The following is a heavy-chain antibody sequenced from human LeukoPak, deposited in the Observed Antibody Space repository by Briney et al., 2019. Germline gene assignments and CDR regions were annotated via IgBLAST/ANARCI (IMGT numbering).Heavy chain of an antibody. J-gene: IGHJ6*03. V-gene: IGHV3-21*06. CDR1: GFTFSSYN. CDR2: VTSSSSYV. D-gene: IGHD1-26*01. Sequence: GGSLRLSCEASGFTFSSYNMNWVRQAPGKRLERVSSVTSSSSYVFYADSVKGRFTISRDNAKNSLYLQMNSLTAEDTAVYYCARDPYSGNYGNTYYYYMDVWGKGTTVTISS. CDR3: ARDPYSGNYGNTYYYYMDV.